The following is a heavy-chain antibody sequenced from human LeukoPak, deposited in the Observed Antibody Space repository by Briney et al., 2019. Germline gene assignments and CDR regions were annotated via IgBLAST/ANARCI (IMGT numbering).Heavy chain of an antibody. CDR2: IWYDGSNK. CDR3: ARDPGYSSPIDY. CDR1: GFTFSSYG. D-gene: IGHD3-16*02. J-gene: IGHJ4*02. Sequence: GGSLRLSCAASGFTFSSYGMHWVRQAPGKGLEWVAVIWYDGSNKYYADSVKGRFTISRDNSKNTLYLQMNSLRDEDTAVYYCARDPGYSSPIDYWGQGTLVTVSS. V-gene: IGHV3-33*01.